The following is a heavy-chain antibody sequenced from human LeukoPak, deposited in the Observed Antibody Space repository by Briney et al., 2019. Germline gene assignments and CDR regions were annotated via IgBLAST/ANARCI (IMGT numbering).Heavy chain of an antibody. D-gene: IGHD3-3*01. Sequence: SGGSLRLSCEDSGFTFRSYEMNWVRQAPGKGLEWIAYLSRSGSAFSYADSVKGRFIIARDNAKNSVYLEMNSLRADDTAVYYCARSARLMKGVVEVTALDDWGQGTLVTVSS. J-gene: IGHJ4*02. CDR1: GFTFRSYE. CDR2: LSRSGSAF. CDR3: ARSARLMKGVVEVTALDD. V-gene: IGHV3-48*03.